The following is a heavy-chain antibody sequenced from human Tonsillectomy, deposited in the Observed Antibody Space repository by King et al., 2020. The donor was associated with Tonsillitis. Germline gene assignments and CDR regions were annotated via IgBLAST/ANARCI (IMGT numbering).Heavy chain of an antibody. Sequence: QLQESGPGLVKPSETLSLTCTVSGGSVSSSTYYWGWIRQPPGKGLEWIGSISYSGSTYHNPSLKSPGIISADTSKNQFSLRLSSVTAADTAVYYCARLTLTIFYFYYMDVWGKGTTVTVSS. CDR2: ISYSGST. CDR3: ARLTLTIFYFYYMDV. D-gene: IGHD4-11*01. V-gene: IGHV4-39*01. CDR1: GGSVSSSTYY. J-gene: IGHJ6*03.